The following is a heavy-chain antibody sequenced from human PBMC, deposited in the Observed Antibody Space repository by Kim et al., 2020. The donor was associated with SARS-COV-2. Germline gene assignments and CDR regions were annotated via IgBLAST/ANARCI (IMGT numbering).Heavy chain of an antibody. CDR2: ISGSGGST. J-gene: IGHJ4*02. Sequence: GGSLRLSCAASGFTFSSYAMSWVRQAPGKGLEWVSAISGSGGSTYYADSVKGRFTISRDNSKNTLYLQMNSLRAEDTAVYYCAKENSLRIAVAGTRGTYFDYWGQGTLVTVSS. CDR3: AKENSLRIAVAGTRGTYFDY. D-gene: IGHD6-19*01. CDR1: GFTFSSYA. V-gene: IGHV3-23*01.